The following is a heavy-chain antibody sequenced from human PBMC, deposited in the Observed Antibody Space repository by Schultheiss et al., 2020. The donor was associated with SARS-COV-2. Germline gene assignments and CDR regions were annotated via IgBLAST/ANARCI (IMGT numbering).Heavy chain of an antibody. J-gene: IGHJ4*02. Sequence: GGSLRLSCAASGFTFSSYSMNWVRQAPGKGLEWVSSISSSSSYIYYADSVKGRFTISRDNSKNTLYLQMNSLRAEDTAVYYCTTQWFGELLPPPHYWGQGTLVTVSS. CDR3: TTQWFGELLPPPHY. V-gene: IGHV3-21*03. D-gene: IGHD3-10*01. CDR1: GFTFSSYS. CDR2: ISSSSSYI.